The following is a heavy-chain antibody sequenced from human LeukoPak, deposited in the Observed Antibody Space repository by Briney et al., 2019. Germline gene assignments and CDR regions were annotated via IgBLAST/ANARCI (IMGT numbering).Heavy chain of an antibody. J-gene: IGHJ4*02. V-gene: IGHV1-18*01. CDR1: GYTFTSYG. D-gene: IGHD3-22*01. Sequence: ASVKVSCKASGYTFTSYGISWVRQAPGQGLEWMGWISAYNGNTNYAQKLQGRVTITGDTSASTAYMELNSLRSEDTAVYYCARGYHYDSSSPFDNWGQGTLVTVSS. CDR2: ISAYNGNT. CDR3: ARGYHYDSSSPFDN.